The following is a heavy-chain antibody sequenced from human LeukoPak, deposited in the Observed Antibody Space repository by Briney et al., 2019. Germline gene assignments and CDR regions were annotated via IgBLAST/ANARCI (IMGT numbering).Heavy chain of an antibody. CDR3: ARTIPRGSSGYSSSWFTYYYYGMDV. J-gene: IGHJ6*02. CDR1: GFTFISSW. Sequence: GGSLRLSCAASGFTFISSWMSWVRQAPGKGLEWVANIKQDGSEKYYVDSVKGRFTISRDNAKNSLYLQMNSLRAEDTAVYYCARTIPRGSSGYSSSWFTYYYYGMDVWGQGTTVTVSS. CDR2: IKQDGSEK. V-gene: IGHV3-7*01. D-gene: IGHD6-6*01.